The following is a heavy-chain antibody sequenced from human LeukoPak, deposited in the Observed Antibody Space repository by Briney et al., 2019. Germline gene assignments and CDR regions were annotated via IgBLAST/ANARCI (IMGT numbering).Heavy chain of an antibody. J-gene: IGHJ4*02. CDR1: GGSISSYY. D-gene: IGHD4-11*01. V-gene: IGHV4-59*01. CDR2: IYYSGST. Sequence: SETLSLTCTVSGGSISSYYWSWIRQPPGKGLEWIGYIYYSGSTNYNPSLKSRVTISVDTSKNQFSLKLSSVTAADTAVYYCALSTVTTNYFDYWGQGSLVTVSS. CDR3: ALSTVTTNYFDY.